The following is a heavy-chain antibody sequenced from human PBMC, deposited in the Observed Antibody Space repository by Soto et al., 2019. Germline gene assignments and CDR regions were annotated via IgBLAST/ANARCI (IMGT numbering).Heavy chain of an antibody. Sequence: QVQLVESGGGVVQPGGSLRLSWAASGFTFSSYGMHWVRQAPGKGLEWVAGIWYDGSKKYYVDSVKGRFTISRANSKTGLYLQMNSLRVDDTAVYYCARDGAGWLCGQGTLVTVS. D-gene: IGHD6-19*01. CDR2: IWYDGSKK. V-gene: IGHV3-33*01. CDR1: GFTFSSYG. CDR3: ARDGAGWL. J-gene: IGHJ4*02.